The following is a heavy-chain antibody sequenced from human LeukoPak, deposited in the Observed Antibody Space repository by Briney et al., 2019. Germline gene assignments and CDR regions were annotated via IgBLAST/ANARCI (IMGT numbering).Heavy chain of an antibody. CDR1: GDTLTELS. CDR3: ATGGPWDLLKY. J-gene: IGHJ4*02. CDR2: FDPEHGEM. D-gene: IGHD3-9*01. Sequence: ASVTVSCKVSGDTLTELSTHWVRQAPGKGLEWMGGFDPEHGEMIYAQKLQGRVTMTEDRSTDTAYMELSSLRSEDTAVYYCATGGPWDLLKYWGQGTLVTVSS. V-gene: IGHV1-24*01.